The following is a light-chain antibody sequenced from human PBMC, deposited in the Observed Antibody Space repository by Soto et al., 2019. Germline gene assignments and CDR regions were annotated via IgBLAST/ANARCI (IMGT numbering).Light chain of an antibody. CDR3: QQYGSTPLLT. Sequence: EIVLTQSPGTLSLSPGERATLSCRASQSVSSRYLAWYQQKPGQAPRLLIYGASSRATGIPDRFSGSGSGTYFTLPISRLEPEDFAGYYCQQYGSTPLLTFGGGTKVEIK. CDR1: QSVSSRY. CDR2: GAS. J-gene: IGKJ4*01. V-gene: IGKV3-20*01.